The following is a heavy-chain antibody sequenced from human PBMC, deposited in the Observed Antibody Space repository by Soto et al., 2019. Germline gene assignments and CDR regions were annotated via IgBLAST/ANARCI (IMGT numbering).Heavy chain of an antibody. V-gene: IGHV4-34*01. J-gene: IGHJ4*02. Sequence: PSETLSLTCAVYGGSFSGYYCSWIRQPPGKGLEWIGEINHSGSTNYNPSLKSRVTISVDTSKNQFSLKLSSVTAADTAVYYCARELIAVADLYFDYSGQRTLVALCS. CDR2: INHSGST. CDR1: GGSFSGYY. CDR3: ARELIAVADLYFDY. D-gene: IGHD6-19*01.